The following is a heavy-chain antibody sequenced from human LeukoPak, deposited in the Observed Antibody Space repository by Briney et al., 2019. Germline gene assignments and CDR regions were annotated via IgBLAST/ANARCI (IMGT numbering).Heavy chain of an antibody. J-gene: IGHJ4*02. V-gene: IGHV4-34*01. D-gene: IGHD2-2*01. CDR1: GGSFRGYY. CDR2: INHSGST. CDR3: ASTERCSTTCPLDY. Sequence: SETLSLTCAVYGGSFRGYYWSWIRQPPGKGLEWIGEINHSGSTNYNPSLKSRATISLDTSMKKFSLKLNSVTAADTAVYYCASTERCSTTCPLDYWGQGTLVTVSS.